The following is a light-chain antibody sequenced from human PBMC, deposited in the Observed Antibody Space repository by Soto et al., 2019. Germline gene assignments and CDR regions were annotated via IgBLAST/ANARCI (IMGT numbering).Light chain of an antibody. J-gene: IGKJ2*01. Sequence: EIVMTQSPATLSVSPGERATLSCRASQSVTSNLAWYQQKPGQAPRLLINDASSRATGIPARFSGSGSGTEFTLTISSLQSEDFAVYYCQQYINWPGTFGQGTKLEIK. CDR2: DAS. CDR3: QQYINWPGT. V-gene: IGKV3-15*01. CDR1: QSVTSN.